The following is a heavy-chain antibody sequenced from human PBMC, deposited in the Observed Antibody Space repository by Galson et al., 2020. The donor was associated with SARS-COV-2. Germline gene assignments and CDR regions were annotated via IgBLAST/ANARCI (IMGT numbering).Heavy chain of an antibody. D-gene: IGHD1-26*01. CDR3: ARDIGSAWD. Sequence: ASVKVSCKASGYTFSSYGITWVRQAPGQGFEWMGWISAYTTKIHYVQKFQGRVTLTIDTSTSTVYMELRSLGSDDTAVYYCARDIGSAWDWGQGTLVTVSS. CDR1: GYTFSSYG. J-gene: IGHJ4*02. V-gene: IGHV1-18*01. CDR2: ISAYTTKI.